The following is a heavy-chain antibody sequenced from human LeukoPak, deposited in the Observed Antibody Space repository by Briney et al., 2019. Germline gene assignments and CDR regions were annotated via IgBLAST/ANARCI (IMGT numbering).Heavy chain of an antibody. D-gene: IGHD4-11*01. V-gene: IGHV1-18*01. CDR2: ISDYNGNT. Sequence: AAVKVSCKASGYTFTSYGISWVRQAPGQGLEWMGWISDYNGNTNYAQKLQGRVTMTTDTSTSTAYMELRSLRSDDTAVYYCARDLYRDSLPVSWFDPWGQGTLVTVSS. CDR3: ARDLYRDSLPVSWFDP. CDR1: GYTFTSYG. J-gene: IGHJ5*02.